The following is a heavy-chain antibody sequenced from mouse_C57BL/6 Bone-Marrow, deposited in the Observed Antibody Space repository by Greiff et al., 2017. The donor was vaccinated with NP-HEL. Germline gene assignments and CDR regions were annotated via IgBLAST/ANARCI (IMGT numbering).Heavy chain of an antibody. CDR2: INPGGGGT. CDR3: ARQWYGYGGYSY. Sequence: QVQLQHSGAELVRPGTSVKVSCKASGYAFTNYLIEWVKQRPGQGLEWIGVINPGGGGTNYNEKFKGKATLTTDKSSSTAYMHLGILTFKDSAVYFCARQWYGYGGYSYWGQGTLVTVST. CDR1: GYAFTNYL. J-gene: IGHJ3*01. D-gene: IGHD2-2*01. V-gene: IGHV1-54*01.